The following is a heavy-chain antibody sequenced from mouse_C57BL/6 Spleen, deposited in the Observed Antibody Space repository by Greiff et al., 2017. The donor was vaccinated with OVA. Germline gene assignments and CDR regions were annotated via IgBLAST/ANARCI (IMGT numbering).Heavy chain of an antibody. CDR3: ARSLYGNHRYFDD. J-gene: IGHJ2*01. CDR1: GYTFTSYW. D-gene: IGHD2-1*01. Sequence: QVQLQQPGAELVRPGSSVKLSCKASGYTFTSYWMDWVKQRPGQGLEWIGNIYPSDSETHYNQKFKDKATLTVDKSSSTAYMQLSSLTSEDSAVYYCARSLYGNHRYFDDWGKGTTLTVSS. CDR2: IYPSDSET. V-gene: IGHV1-61*01.